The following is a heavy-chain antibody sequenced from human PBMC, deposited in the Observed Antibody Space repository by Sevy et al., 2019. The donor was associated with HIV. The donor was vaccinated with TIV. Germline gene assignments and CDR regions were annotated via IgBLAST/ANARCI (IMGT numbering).Heavy chain of an antibody. CDR3: ARETVKGFDF. V-gene: IGHV1-2*01. CDR1: GYIFTDYY. J-gene: IGHJ4*02. CDR2: INPNNGDA. D-gene: IGHD4-4*01. Sequence: ASVKVSCKASGYIFTDYYFHWVRQAPGQGPEWVGWINPNNGDAGSAQKFQGRITIARDTSTSTAYMDLTRLTSDDTVMYYCARETVKGFDFWGQGTLVTVSS.